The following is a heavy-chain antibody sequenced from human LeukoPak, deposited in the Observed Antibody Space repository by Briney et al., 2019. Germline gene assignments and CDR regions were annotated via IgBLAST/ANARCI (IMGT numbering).Heavy chain of an antibody. CDR3: ARDDCSSTSCYTRY. Sequence: SETLSLTCTVSGGSISSYYWSWIRQPPGKGLEWIGYIYYSGSTNYNPSLKSRVTISVDTSKNQFSLKLSSVTAADTAAYYCARDDCSSTSCYTRYWGQGTLVTVSS. CDR2: IYYSGST. CDR1: GGSISSYY. D-gene: IGHD2-2*01. V-gene: IGHV4-59*01. J-gene: IGHJ4*02.